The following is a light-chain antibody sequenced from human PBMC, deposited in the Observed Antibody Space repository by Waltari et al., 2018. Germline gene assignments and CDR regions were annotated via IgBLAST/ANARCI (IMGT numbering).Light chain of an antibody. CDR2: GAS. J-gene: IGKJ1*01. CDR3: QETSNLWT. CDR1: QSVSSK. V-gene: IGKV3-11*01. Sequence: EIVMTQSPATLSLSPGETATISCRTSQSVSSKLAWYQQKPGQAPRLLIYGASSRATGIPDRFNGSGSGTDFTLTISSLEPEDFAVYYCQETSNLWTFGQGTKVEIK.